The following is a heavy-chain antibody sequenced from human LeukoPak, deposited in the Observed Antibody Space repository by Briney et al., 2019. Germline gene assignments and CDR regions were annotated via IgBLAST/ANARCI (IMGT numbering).Heavy chain of an antibody. CDR2: IIPIFGTA. CDR1: GGTFSSYA. CDR3: ARDWGSEGYYFDY. D-gene: IGHD3-10*01. J-gene: IGHJ4*02. V-gene: IGHV1-69*01. Sequence: WASVKVSCKASGGTFSSYAISWVRQAPGQGLEWMGGIIPIFGTANYAQKFRGRVTITADESTSTAYMELSSLRSEDTAVYYCARDWGSEGYYFDYWGQGTLVTVSS.